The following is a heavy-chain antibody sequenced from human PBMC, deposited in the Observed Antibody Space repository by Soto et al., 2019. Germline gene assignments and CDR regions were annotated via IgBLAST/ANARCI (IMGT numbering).Heavy chain of an antibody. J-gene: IGHJ6*02. CDR3: ARMYNSGFYRPEGDYYFYGLDV. V-gene: IGHV4-4*07. D-gene: IGHD6-19*01. CDR2: MYISGST. CDR1: GASIRDYH. Sequence: QVQLQESGPGLVKPSETLSVTCSVSGASIRDYHWSWIRQPAGRGLEWIGRMYISGSTKYNPSLKIRLTLSAVTSVNQFSLNLRSVTAADTAIYYCARMYNSGFYRPEGDYYFYGLDVWGQGTTVTVSS.